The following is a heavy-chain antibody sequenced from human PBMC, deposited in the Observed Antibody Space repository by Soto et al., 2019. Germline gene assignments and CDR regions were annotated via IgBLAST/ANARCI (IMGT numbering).Heavy chain of an antibody. D-gene: IGHD2-2*01. CDR2: ISHRGSI. J-gene: IGHJ6*01. CDR3: ASVPLVTASPHYYYYGMDV. Sequence: PSLTCAVSGGSISSSNWWSWVRQPPGKGLEGIGEISHRGSIHHNPAPKSRVTLSVDRSKNQSSLKLSCVTSADTAVYYCASVPLVTASPHYYYYGMDVWGQGTMVTVSS. V-gene: IGHV4-4*02. CDR1: GGSISSSNW.